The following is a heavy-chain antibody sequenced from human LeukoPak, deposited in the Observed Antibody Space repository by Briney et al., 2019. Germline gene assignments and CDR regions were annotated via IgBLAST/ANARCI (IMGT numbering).Heavy chain of an antibody. J-gene: IGHJ4*02. V-gene: IGHV4-39*07. CDR2: IYYSGST. Sequence: SETLSLTCTVSGGSISSSSYYWGWIRQPPGKGLEWIGSIYYSGSTYYNPSLKSRVTISVDTSKNQFSLKLSSVTAADTAVYYCARRYCSGSSCYDYWGQGTLVTVSS. D-gene: IGHD2-15*01. CDR3: ARRYCSGSSCYDY. CDR1: GGSISSSSYY.